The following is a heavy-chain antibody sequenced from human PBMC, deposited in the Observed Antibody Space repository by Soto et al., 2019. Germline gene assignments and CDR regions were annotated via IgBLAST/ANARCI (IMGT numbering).Heavy chain of an antibody. CDR3: ARVGQDYYDSSGYYGPDYFDY. V-gene: IGHV3-74*01. J-gene: IGHJ4*02. CDR1: GFTFSSYW. CDR2: INSDGSST. Sequence: EVQLVESGGGLVQPGGSLRLSCAASGFTFSSYWMHWVRQAPGKGLVWVSRINSDGSSTSYADSVKGRFTISRDNAKNTLYLQMNSLRAEDTAVYYCARVGQDYYDSSGYYGPDYFDYWGQGTLVTVSS. D-gene: IGHD3-22*01.